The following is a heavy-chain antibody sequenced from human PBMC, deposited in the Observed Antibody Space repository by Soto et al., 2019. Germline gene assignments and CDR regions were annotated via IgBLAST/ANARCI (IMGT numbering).Heavy chain of an antibody. D-gene: IGHD2-2*01. CDR2: MHYSGST. J-gene: IGHJ4*02. CDR3: ARVPDY. CDR1: GGSISSYY. Sequence: SETLSLTCTVSGGSISSYYWSRIRQTPGKGLEWIGYMHYSGSTNYNPSLKSRVTISIDRSKNQFSLKLSSVTAADTAVYYCARVPDYWGQGILVTVSS. V-gene: IGHV4-59*12.